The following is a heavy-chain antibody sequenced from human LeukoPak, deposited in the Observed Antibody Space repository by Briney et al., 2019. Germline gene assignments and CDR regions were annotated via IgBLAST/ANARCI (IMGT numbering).Heavy chain of an antibody. J-gene: IGHJ5*02. V-gene: IGHV4-59*11. CDR2: LFYSGST. CDR1: GDSINSHY. Sequence: SETLSLTCTVSGDSINSHYWSWIRQPAGKGLEWIGHLFYSGSTSYNPSLKSRVTISVDTSKNQFSPKVNSVTAADTAVYYCAKGGSYMYNWFDPWGQGTLVIVSS. CDR3: AKGGSYMYNWFDP. D-gene: IGHD1-26*01.